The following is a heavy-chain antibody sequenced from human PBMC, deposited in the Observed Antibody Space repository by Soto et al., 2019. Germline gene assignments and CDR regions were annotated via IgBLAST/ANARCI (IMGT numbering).Heavy chain of an antibody. V-gene: IGHV4-59*01. CDR1: GGSISGSY. Sequence: QVQLQESGPGLVKPSETLSLTCSVSGGSISGSYWSWIRQSPGKGLEWLGYVYYTGSTNYSPSLRSRVSIALDTSKNEFSLRLSSVTAADTAVYFCARSVAVPGAHIDYWGQGTQVTVSS. CDR3: ARSVAVPGAHIDY. D-gene: IGHD6-19*01. CDR2: VYYTGST. J-gene: IGHJ4*02.